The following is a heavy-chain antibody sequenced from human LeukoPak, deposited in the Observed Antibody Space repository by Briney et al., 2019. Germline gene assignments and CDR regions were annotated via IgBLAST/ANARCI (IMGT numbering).Heavy chain of an antibody. CDR1: GFTFSNYW. CDR3: AREGAATAGCDF. D-gene: IGHD6-13*01. V-gene: IGHV3-7*03. Sequence: GGSLRLSCAASGFTFSNYWMSWVRQAPGKGLEWVANINKDGSEKYYLDSVKGRLTISRENAKDSLYLQMSSLGAEDTAVYYCAREGAATAGCDFWGQGTLVAVSS. CDR2: INKDGSEK. J-gene: IGHJ4*02.